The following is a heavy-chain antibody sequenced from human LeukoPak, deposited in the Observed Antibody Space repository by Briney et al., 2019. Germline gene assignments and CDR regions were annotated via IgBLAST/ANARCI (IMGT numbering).Heavy chain of an antibody. Sequence: PSETLSLTCAVYGGSFSVYYWSCIRQPPGKGMEWIGEINHSGSTNYNPSLKSRVTISVDTSKNQFSLKLSSVTAADTAVYYCARGGCSSTSCYSADFDYWGQGTLVTVSS. CDR2: INHSGST. J-gene: IGHJ4*02. CDR3: ARGGCSSTSCYSADFDY. V-gene: IGHV4-34*01. CDR1: GGSFSVYY. D-gene: IGHD2-2*01.